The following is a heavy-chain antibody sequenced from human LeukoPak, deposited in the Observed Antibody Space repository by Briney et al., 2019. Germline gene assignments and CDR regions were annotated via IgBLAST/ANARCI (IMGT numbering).Heavy chain of an antibody. CDR1: GYTFTSYG. Sequence: ASVKVSCKASGYTFTSYGISWVRQAPGQGLEWMGWISAYNGNTNYAQKLQGRVTMTTDTSTSTAYMELRSLRSDDTAVYYCARGRRYCSSTSCYNWFDPWGQGTLVTASS. CDR3: ARGRRYCSSTSCYNWFDP. V-gene: IGHV1-18*01. D-gene: IGHD2-2*01. J-gene: IGHJ5*02. CDR2: ISAYNGNT.